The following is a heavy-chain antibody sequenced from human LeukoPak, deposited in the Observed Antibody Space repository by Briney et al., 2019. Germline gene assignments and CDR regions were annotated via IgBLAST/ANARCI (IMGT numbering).Heavy chain of an antibody. V-gene: IGHV1-2*02. J-gene: IGHJ3*02. Sequence: ASVKVSCKASGYTFTGYYMHWVRQAPGQGLEWMGWINPNSGGTNYAQKFQGRVTMTRDTSISTAYMELSRLRSDDTAVYYCAREAAANTSDAFDIWGQGTMVTVSS. CDR3: AREAAANTSDAFDI. CDR1: GYTFTGYY. CDR2: INPNSGGT. D-gene: IGHD6-13*01.